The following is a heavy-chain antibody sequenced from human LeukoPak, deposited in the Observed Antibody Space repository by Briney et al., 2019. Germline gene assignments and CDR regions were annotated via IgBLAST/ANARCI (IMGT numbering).Heavy chain of an antibody. CDR3: ARSIVYSSDSDGGYYFDY. V-gene: IGHV1-3*01. CDR1: GSTFTSYA. Sequence: ASVKVSCKASGSTFTSYAMHWVRQAPGQRLEWMGWINAGNGNTKFSQHFQGRVSITRDTSASTAYMELSYLRSEDTALYFCARSIVYSSDSDGGYYFDYWGQGTLVTVSS. D-gene: IGHD6-19*01. J-gene: IGHJ4*02. CDR2: INAGNGNT.